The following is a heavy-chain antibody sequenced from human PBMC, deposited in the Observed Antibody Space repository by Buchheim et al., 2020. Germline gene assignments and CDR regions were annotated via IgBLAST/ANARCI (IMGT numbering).Heavy chain of an antibody. CDR2: INPSGGST. CDR3: ARDQRSDSSGYYYGGY. Sequence: QVQLVQSGAEVKKPGASVKVSCKASGYTFTSYYMHWVRQAPGQGLEWMGIINPSGGSTSYAQKFQGRVTMTRDPSPSTVYLELSSLRSEDTAVYYCARDQRSDSSGYYYGGYWGQGTL. CDR1: GYTFTSYY. D-gene: IGHD3-22*01. V-gene: IGHV1-46*01. J-gene: IGHJ4*02.